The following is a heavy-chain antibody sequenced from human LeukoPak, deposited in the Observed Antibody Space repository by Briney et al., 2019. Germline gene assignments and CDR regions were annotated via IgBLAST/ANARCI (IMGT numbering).Heavy chain of an antibody. D-gene: IGHD3-22*01. J-gene: IGHJ4*02. V-gene: IGHV3-74*01. CDR2: ISTDGSST. CDR3: ARTYYYDGSGYYPDY. Sequence: GGSLRLSCAASGFTFSNYWMHWVRQAPGKGLVWVSRISTDGSSTNYADSVKGRFTISRDNARNTVYLQMNSLRAEDTAVYYCARTYYYDGSGYYPDYWGQGTLVTVSS. CDR1: GFTFSNYW.